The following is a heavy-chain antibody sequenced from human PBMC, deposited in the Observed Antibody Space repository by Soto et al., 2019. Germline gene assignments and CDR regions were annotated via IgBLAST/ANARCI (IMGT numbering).Heavy chain of an antibody. D-gene: IGHD6-13*01. Sequence: QVQLEQSGAEVKKPGASVKVSCKASGYTFTRYGITWVRQAPGQGLEWMGRISTYNGNTNYAQKLQRRVTMTADTSTITAYMELRSLTSDDTAVYYCARAPGYSTDRGAFDIWGQGTVVTVSS. J-gene: IGHJ3*02. CDR3: ARAPGYSTDRGAFDI. CDR1: GYTFTRYG. V-gene: IGHV1-18*01. CDR2: ISTYNGNT.